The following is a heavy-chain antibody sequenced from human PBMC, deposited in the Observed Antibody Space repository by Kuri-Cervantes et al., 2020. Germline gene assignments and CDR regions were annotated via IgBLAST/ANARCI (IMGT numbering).Heavy chain of an antibody. CDR1: GYTFTSYG. CDR3: ARIPRFPMIVVVSPFDY. D-gene: IGHD3-22*01. J-gene: IGHJ4*02. CDR2: ISAYNGNT. Sequence: ASVKVSCKASGYTFTSYGISWVRQAPGQGLEWMGWISAYNGNTNYAQKLQGRVTMTTDTSTSTAYMELRSLRSDDTAVYYCARIPRFPMIVVVSPFDYWGQGTRVTVSS. V-gene: IGHV1-18*01.